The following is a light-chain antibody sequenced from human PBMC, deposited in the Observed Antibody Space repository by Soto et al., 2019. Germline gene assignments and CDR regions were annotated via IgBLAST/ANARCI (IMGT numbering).Light chain of an antibody. V-gene: IGKV3-20*01. Sequence: EIVLMQSPGTLSLSPGEGATLYCRASQTVRNNYLAWYQQKPGQAPRLLIYGISKRATDIPDRFSGSGSGTEFTLTISSLQPEDFATYYCQQHGQWPITFGQGTRLEI. J-gene: IGKJ5*01. CDR1: QTVRNNY. CDR2: GIS. CDR3: QQHGQWPIT.